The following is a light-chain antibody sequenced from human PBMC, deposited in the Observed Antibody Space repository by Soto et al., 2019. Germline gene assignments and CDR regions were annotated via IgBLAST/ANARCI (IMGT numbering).Light chain of an antibody. CDR2: YAS. V-gene: IGKV3-15*01. J-gene: IGKJ1*01. CDR3: QQYNNCPGK. Sequence: EIVMTQSPATLSVTPGERATLSCRASQSVSSNLAWYQQKPGQAPRLLIYYASTRATGIPARFSGSGSGTEFTLTISSLQSEDVAVYYCQQYNNCPGKFGQGTKVEIK. CDR1: QSVSSN.